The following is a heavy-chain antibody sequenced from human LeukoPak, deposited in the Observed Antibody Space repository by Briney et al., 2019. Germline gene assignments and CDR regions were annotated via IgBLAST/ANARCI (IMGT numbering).Heavy chain of an antibody. V-gene: IGHV3-23*01. CDR2: ITGSGGNS. CDR3: AKKSLWSGPFDY. CDR1: GFIFSNYA. J-gene: IGHJ4*02. D-gene: IGHD3-3*01. Sequence: GSLRLSCKASGFIFSNYAMSWVRQAPGKGLEWVSIITGSGGNSYYTGSVKGRFTLSRDNSKNTLFLQMNSLRAEDTAVYFCAKKSLWSGPFDYWGQGTLVTVFS.